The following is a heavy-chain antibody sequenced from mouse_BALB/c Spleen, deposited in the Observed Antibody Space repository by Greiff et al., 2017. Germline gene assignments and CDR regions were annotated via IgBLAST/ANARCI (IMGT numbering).Heavy chain of an antibody. CDR2: ISSGGST. J-gene: IGHJ4*01. CDR1: GFTFSSYA. V-gene: IGHV5-6-5*01. Sequence: DVKLVESGGGLVKPGGSLKLSCAASGFTFSSYAMSWVRQTPEKRLEWVASISSGGSTSYPDSVKGRFTISRDNARNILYLQMSSLRSEDTATYYCARGAFITTVVGLDYWGQGTSVTVSS. D-gene: IGHD1-1*01. CDR3: ARGAFITTVVGLDY.